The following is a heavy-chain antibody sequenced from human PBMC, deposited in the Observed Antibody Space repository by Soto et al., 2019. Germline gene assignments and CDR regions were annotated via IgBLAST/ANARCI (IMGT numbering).Heavy chain of an antibody. V-gene: IGHV3-11*01. CDR3: ARDGLYCSGGSCYKNWFDP. D-gene: IGHD2-15*01. CDR2: ISSSGSTI. J-gene: IGHJ5*02. CDR1: GFTFSDYY. Sequence: PGGSLRLSCAASGFTFSDYYMSWIRQAPGKGLEWVSYISSSGSTIYYADSVKGRFTISRDNAKNSLYLQMNSLRAEDTAVYYCARDGLYCSGGSCYKNWFDPWGQGTLVTVSS.